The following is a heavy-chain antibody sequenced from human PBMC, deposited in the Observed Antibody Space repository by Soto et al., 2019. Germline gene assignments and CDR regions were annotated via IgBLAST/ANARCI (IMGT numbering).Heavy chain of an antibody. J-gene: IGHJ6*04. V-gene: IGHV4-39*01. CDR3: ATQESSSAAYSYGMDV. Sequence: SETLSLTCTVSGGSVSSSGYYWGWIRQPPGKGLEWIGNIYYSGRTFYNPSLKSRVTMSVGTSKNQFSLKLSSVTAADTAVYYCATQESSSAAYSYGMDVWGEGTTVTVSS. CDR2: IYYSGRT. CDR1: GGSVSSSGYY. D-gene: IGHD6-6*01.